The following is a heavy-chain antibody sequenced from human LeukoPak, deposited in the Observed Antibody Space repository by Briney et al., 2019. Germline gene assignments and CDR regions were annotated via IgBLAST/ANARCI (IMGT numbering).Heavy chain of an antibody. Sequence: PGGSLRLSCAASGFTFSSYAMSWVRQAPGKGLKWVSGISSGGSTYYADSVKGRFTISRDNSKNTLYLQMNSLRAEDMAVYYCARIEWERLGRAFDIWGQGTMVTVSS. CDR1: GFTFSSYA. V-gene: IGHV3-23*01. D-gene: IGHD1-26*01. CDR3: ARIEWERLGRAFDI. CDR2: ISSGGST. J-gene: IGHJ3*02.